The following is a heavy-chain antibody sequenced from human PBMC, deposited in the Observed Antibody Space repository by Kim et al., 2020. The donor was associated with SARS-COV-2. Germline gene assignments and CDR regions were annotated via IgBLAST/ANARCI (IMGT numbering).Heavy chain of an antibody. Sequence: SVKVSCKASGGTFTTYAINWVRQAPGQGLEWMGVITPVSSSANYAQKFQGRVPIIADKSTNTAYMDLSSLRSEDTAVYYCARGSYYETSGFFDLENWGQGTLVPVSS. J-gene: IGHJ4*02. V-gene: IGHV1-69*06. CDR2: ITPVSSSA. CDR3: ARGSYYETSGFFDLEN. D-gene: IGHD3-22*01. CDR1: GGTFTTYA.